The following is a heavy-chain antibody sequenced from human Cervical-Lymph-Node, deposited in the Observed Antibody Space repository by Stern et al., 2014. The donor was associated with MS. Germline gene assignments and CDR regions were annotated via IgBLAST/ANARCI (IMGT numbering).Heavy chain of an antibody. J-gene: IGHJ4*02. CDR1: GFTVDTCA. V-gene: IGHV3-23*04. D-gene: IGHD6-19*01. CDR3: AKDRPYGTGWYYFDF. Sequence: EVQLVESGGGLVQPGGSLRLSCTASGFTVDTCAMSWVRQAPGKGLEWVSGIRTCGVSLYYADSVSGRFTISRDTSTNTLYLQMNSLRADDTAVYYCAKDRPYGTGWYYFDFWGQGALVTVSS. CDR2: IRTCGVSL.